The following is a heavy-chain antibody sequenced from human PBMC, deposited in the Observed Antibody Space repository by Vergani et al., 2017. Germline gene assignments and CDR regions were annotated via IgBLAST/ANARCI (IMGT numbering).Heavy chain of an antibody. CDR1: GFSVSKSG. Sequence: QVQLVESGGGVVQPGGSLRLSCVASGFSVSKSGMHWVRQTPGKGLEWVAFIQYDGSDIFYADFVEGRFTISRDNSKNSLYLQMRSLRFDDTAVYYCANEGSANRIRGWLDNWGQGAMVIVAS. CDR2: IQYDGSDI. D-gene: IGHD3-10*01. CDR3: ANEGSANRIRGWLDN. J-gene: IGHJ4*02. V-gene: IGHV3-30*02.